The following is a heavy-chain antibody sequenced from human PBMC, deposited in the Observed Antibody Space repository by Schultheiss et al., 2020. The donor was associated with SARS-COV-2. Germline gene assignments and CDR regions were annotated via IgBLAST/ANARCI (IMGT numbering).Heavy chain of an antibody. CDR1: GGSISSGGYS. V-gene: IGHV4-30-2*03. Sequence: SETLSLTCAVSGGSISSGGYSWSWIRQPPGKGLEWIGYIYHSGSTYYNPSLKSRVTISVDTSRNQFSLKLTSVTATDTATYYCARHHYQLFYFDGRWGQGTLVTVSS. J-gene: IGHJ4*02. CDR3: ARHHYQLFYFDGR. CDR2: IYHSGST. D-gene: IGHD2-2*01.